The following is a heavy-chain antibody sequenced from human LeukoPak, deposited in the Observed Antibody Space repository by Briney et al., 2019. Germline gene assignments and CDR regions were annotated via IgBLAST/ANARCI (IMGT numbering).Heavy chain of an antibody. CDR3: ARDGNFDY. V-gene: IGHV1-2*02. CDR2: INPNSGGT. Sequence: GASVKVSCKASGYTFTSYDINWVRQATGQGLEWMGWINPNSGGTNYAQKFQGRVTMTRDTSISTAYMELSRLRSDDTAVYYCARDGNFDYWGQGTLVTVSS. CDR1: GYTFTSYD. D-gene: IGHD2-21*01. J-gene: IGHJ4*02.